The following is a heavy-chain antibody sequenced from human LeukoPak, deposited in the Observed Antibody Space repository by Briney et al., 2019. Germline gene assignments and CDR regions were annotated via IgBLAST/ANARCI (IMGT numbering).Heavy chain of an antibody. J-gene: IGHJ5*02. V-gene: IGHV3-23*01. CDR3: AKPAVAGTIRNWFDP. CDR1: GFTFSSYA. D-gene: IGHD6-19*01. Sequence: GGSLRLSCAASGFTFSSYAMSWVRQAPGKGLEWVSAISGSGGSTYYADSVKGRFTISRDNSKNTLYLQTNSLRAEDTAVYYCAKPAVAGTIRNWFDPWGQGTLVTVSS. CDR2: ISGSGGST.